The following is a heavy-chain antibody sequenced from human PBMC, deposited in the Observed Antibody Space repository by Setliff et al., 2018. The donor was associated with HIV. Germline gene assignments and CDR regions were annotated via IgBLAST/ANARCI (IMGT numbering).Heavy chain of an antibody. CDR1: GFTFSSYW. V-gene: IGHV3-30*03. CDR3: ARGSKAAAGPPDF. CDR2: IEHDGSKK. J-gene: IGHJ4*02. Sequence: AGGSLRLSCAASGFTFSSYWMSWVRQAPGKGLEWVTFIEHDGSKKFYADSVKGRFTISRDNSKNTLYLQMNSLRAEDTAIYYCARGSKAAAGPPDFWGQGTLVTVSS. D-gene: IGHD6-13*01.